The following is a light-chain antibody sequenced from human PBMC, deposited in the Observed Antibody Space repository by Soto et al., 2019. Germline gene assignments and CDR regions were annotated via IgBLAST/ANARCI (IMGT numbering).Light chain of an antibody. Sequence: EIVMTQSPATLSVSPGERATLSCRASQSAYSNLAWYQQKPGQAPRLLIYGTSTRATGIPARFSGSGSGTEFSLTISSLQSEEFAVYYCQQYNNWPLTFGGGNKVEIK. CDR1: QSAYSN. CDR2: GTS. CDR3: QQYNNWPLT. V-gene: IGKV3-15*01. J-gene: IGKJ4*01.